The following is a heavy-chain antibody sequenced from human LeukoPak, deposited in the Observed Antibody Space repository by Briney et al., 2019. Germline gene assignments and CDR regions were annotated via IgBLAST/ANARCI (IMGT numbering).Heavy chain of an antibody. V-gene: IGHV1-2*06. J-gene: IGHJ3*02. Sequence: ASVKVSCKASGYSFTGYYMHWVRQAPGQGLEWMGRINPNSGGTNYGQKFQGRVTMTRDTSISTAYMELSRLRSDDTAVYYCARGGWSSGWDNAFDIWGQGTMVTVSS. CDR3: ARGGWSSGWDNAFDI. D-gene: IGHD6-19*01. CDR2: INPNSGGT. CDR1: GYSFTGYY.